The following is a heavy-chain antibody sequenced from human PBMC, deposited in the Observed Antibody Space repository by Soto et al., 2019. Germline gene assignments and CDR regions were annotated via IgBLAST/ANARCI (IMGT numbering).Heavy chain of an antibody. CDR3: ARGRYCSGGSCYRNWFDT. D-gene: IGHD2-15*01. CDR2: INHSGST. CDR1: GGSFSGYY. Sequence: SETLSLTCAVYGGSFSGYYWSWIRQPPGKGLEWIGEINHSGSTNYNPSLKSRVTISVDKSKNQFSLKLSSVTAAETAVYYCARGRYCSGGSCYRNWFDTWGQGTLVTVSS. V-gene: IGHV4-34*01. J-gene: IGHJ5*02.